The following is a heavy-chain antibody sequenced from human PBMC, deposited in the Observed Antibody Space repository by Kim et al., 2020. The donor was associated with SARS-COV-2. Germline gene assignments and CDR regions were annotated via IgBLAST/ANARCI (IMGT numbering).Heavy chain of an antibody. V-gene: IGHV5-51*01. D-gene: IGHD3-3*01. Sequence: GESLKISCKGSGYSFTTYWIGWVRLMPGKGLEWMGIIHPGDSDSRYSPSFQGQVTFSVDKSVRTAYLQWGILEASDTATYYCARQTLEWFTTSPGTAYYFGMDVWGQGTTVTVSS. J-gene: IGHJ6*02. CDR2: IHPGDSDS. CDR3: ARQTLEWFTTSPGTAYYFGMDV. CDR1: GYSFTTYW.